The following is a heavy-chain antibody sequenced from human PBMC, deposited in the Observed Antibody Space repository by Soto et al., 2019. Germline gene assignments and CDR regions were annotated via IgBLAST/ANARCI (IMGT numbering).Heavy chain of an antibody. CDR2: ILPIFGTP. V-gene: IGHV1-69*01. CDR1: GGTFTSYG. D-gene: IGHD3-3*01. CDR3: AVRSTYSHYYYAMDV. J-gene: IGHJ6*02. Sequence: QVQLVQSGAEVKKPGSSVKVSCKASGGTFTSYGIGWVRQAPGQGLEWMGGILPIFGTPNYAQNFRGRVTIAADESTSTASMELSCLRSEDTAVYYCAVRSTYSHYYYAMDVWGQGTTVPVSS.